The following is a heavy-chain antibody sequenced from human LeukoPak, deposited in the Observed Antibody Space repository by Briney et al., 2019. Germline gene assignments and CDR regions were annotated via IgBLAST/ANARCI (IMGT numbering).Heavy chain of an antibody. D-gene: IGHD6-19*01. J-gene: IGHJ5*02. CDR3: ARDCSETVGWFDP. CDR2: ISYDGSDK. V-gene: IGHV3-30*04. CDR1: GFTFSDYA. Sequence: GGSLRLSCAASGFTFSDYAMHWVRQAPGKGLEWVAVISYDGSDKYYADSVKGRFTISRDNSKNTLYLQMNSLRVEDTAVYYCARDCSETVGWFDPWGQVTLVTVSS.